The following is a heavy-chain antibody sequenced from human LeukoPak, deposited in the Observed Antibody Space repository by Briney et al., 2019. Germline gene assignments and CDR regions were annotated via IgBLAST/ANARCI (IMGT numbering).Heavy chain of an antibody. Sequence: GESLKISCKGSGYSLTSYWIAWVRQMPGKGLEWMGIIYPGDSDTRYSPSFQGQVTISADKSISTAYLQWSSLKASDTAMYYWARHNSGYSTWYDYWGQGTLVTVSS. D-gene: IGHD6-13*01. CDR1: GYSLTSYW. J-gene: IGHJ4*02. CDR3: ARHNSGYSTWYDY. V-gene: IGHV5-51*01. CDR2: IYPGDSDT.